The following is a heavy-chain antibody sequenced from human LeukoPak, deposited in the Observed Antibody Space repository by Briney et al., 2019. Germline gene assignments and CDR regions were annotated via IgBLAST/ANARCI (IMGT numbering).Heavy chain of an antibody. CDR3: ARHYDFWSGYGDY. Sequence: SETLSLTCAVSGGSISSGGYSWSWIRQPPGKGLEWIGYIYHSGSTYYNPSLKSRVTISVDRSKNQFSLKLSSVTAADTAVYYCARHYDFWSGYGDYWGQGTLVTVSS. CDR1: GGSISSGGYS. J-gene: IGHJ4*02. CDR2: IYHSGST. D-gene: IGHD3-3*01. V-gene: IGHV4-30-2*01.